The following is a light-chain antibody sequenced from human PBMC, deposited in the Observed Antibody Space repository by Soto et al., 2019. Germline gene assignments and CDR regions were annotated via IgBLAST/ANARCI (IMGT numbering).Light chain of an antibody. CDR2: MAS. CDR1: QSISNY. CDR3: QQAYSAPIT. Sequence: DIQMTQSPFSLSASVGDRVTITCRASQSISNYLNWYQQKSGKAPNLLIYMASSLQSGVPSRFSGSGSGTDFTLTISSLQPEDFASCFCQQAYSAPITFGQGTRLEIK. V-gene: IGKV1-39*01. J-gene: IGKJ5*01.